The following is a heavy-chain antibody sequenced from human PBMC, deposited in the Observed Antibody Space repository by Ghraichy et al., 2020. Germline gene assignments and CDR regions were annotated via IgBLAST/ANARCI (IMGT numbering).Heavy chain of an antibody. V-gene: IGHV4-34*01. CDR3: ARGYDYNYFDF. CDR1: GGSFSGYY. D-gene: IGHD5-24*01. J-gene: IGHJ4*02. Sequence: SETLSLTCAVYGGSFSGYYWSWIRQSPGKGLQWIGEINHSGSTNYNPSLKSRVTISVDMSKNQFSLKLSSVTAADTAVYYCARGYDYNYFDFWGQGTLVTVSS. CDR2: INHSGST.